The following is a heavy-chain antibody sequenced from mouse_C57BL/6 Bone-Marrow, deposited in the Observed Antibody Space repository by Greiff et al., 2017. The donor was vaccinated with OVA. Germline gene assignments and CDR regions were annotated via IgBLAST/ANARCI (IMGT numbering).Heavy chain of an antibody. D-gene: IGHD1-1*01. J-gene: IGHJ1*03. CDR2: INYDGSST. CDR1: GFTFSDYY. CDR3: ARESIYYYGSSHWYFDV. V-gene: IGHV5-16*01. Sequence: EVHLVESEGGLVQPGSSMKLSCTASGFTFSDYYMAWVRQVPEKGLEWVANINYDGSSTYYLDSLKSRFIISRDNAKNILYLQMSSLKSEDTATYYCARESIYYYGSSHWYFDVWGTGTTVTVSS.